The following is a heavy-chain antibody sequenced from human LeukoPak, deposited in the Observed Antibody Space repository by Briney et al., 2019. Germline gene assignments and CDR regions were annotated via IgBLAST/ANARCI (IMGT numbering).Heavy chain of an antibody. J-gene: IGHJ4*02. D-gene: IGHD3-10*01. CDR3: ARDWAGGPHDY. Sequence: YPGRSLRLSCAASGFTFDDYAMHWVRQAPGKGLEWVSGLSWNGATVGYADSVKGRFTISRDNAKNSLYLQMNTLRAEDTAVYYCARDWAGGPHDYWGQGTLVTVSS. CDR2: LSWNGATV. CDR1: GFTFDDYA. V-gene: IGHV3-9*01.